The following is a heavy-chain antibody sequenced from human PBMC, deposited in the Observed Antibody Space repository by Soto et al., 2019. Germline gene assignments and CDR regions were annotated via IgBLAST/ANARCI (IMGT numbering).Heavy chain of an antibody. J-gene: IGHJ6*03. V-gene: IGHV1-18*01. Sequence: QVQLVQSGAEVKKPGASVKVSCKASGYTFTSYGISWVRQAPGQGLEWMGWISAYNGNTNYAQKLQGRVSTTTDTTTSTAYMELRGLRSDDTAVYYCARDFACPLTAAGNYYYYLDVWGNGTTVTVSS. D-gene: IGHD6-13*01. CDR2: ISAYNGNT. CDR3: ARDFACPLTAAGNYYYYLDV. CDR1: GYTFTSYG.